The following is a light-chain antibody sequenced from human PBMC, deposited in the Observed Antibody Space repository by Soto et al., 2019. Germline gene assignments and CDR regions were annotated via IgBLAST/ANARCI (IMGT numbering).Light chain of an antibody. J-gene: IGKJ5*01. V-gene: IGKV3-20*01. CDR3: QQYGNSPIT. Sequence: EIVMTQSPATLSVSPGERATLSCRASQSVSSTYLVWYQQKPGQAPRLLIYGATSRASGIPDRFSGSGSGTDFTLTISRLEPEDFAVYYCQQYGNSPITFGQGTRLEIK. CDR2: GAT. CDR1: QSVSSTY.